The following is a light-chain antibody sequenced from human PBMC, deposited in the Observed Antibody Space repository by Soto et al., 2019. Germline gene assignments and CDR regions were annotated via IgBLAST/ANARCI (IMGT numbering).Light chain of an antibody. CDR1: QCIAVD. V-gene: IGKV1-27*01. CDR2: AAY. CDR3: QRYNSAPLT. J-gene: IGKJ4*01. Sequence: DLQVTQSPSSLSASLGDRVTITCRANQCIAVDLAWIQQQPGKVPKLLIYAAYALQSGVPSRFSGSGSGTDFTLTISSLQPEDIATYYCQRYNSAPLTFGGGTKVEI.